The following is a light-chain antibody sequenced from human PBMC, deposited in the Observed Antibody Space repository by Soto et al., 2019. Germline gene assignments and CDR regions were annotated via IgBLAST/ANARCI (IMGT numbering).Light chain of an antibody. CDR2: YDS. CDR1: NIGSKS. CDR3: QVWASISDRDVV. V-gene: IGLV3-21*04. Sequence: SYELTQPPSVSVAPGKTARITCGGNNIGSKSVHWYQQKPGHAPVLVIYYDSDRPSGIPERFSGSNSGNTATLTSSRVEAGDEADYYGQVWASISDRDVVFGGGTTLTVL. J-gene: IGLJ2*01.